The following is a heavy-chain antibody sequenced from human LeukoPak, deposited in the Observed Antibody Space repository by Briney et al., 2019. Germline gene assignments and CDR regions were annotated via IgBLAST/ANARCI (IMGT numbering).Heavy chain of an antibody. CDR3: GRYYVMDV. Sequence: PGGSLRLSCAPSGVTLSTTYMSWVRQAPGKGLEWVSVIYSGGSTYYADSVKGRFNISRDNSKNTFCLQMNSLRAEDTAVYYCGRYYVMDVWGQGSSVTVSS. J-gene: IGHJ6*02. CDR1: GVTLSTTY. CDR2: IYSGGST. V-gene: IGHV3-53*01.